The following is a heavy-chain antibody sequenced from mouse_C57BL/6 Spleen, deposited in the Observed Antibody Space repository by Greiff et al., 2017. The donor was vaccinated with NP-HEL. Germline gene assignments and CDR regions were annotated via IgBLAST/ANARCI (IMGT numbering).Heavy chain of an antibody. D-gene: IGHD4-1*01. V-gene: IGHV7-1*01. Sequence: EVKLMESGGGLVQSGRSLRLSCATSGFTFSDFYMEWVRQAPGKGLEWIAASRNKANDYTTEYSASVKGRFIVSRDTSQSILYLQMNALRAEDTAIYYCARDARNWDVEGYFDVWGTGTTVTVSS. CDR2: SRNKANDYTT. J-gene: IGHJ1*03. CDR3: ARDARNWDVEGYFDV. CDR1: GFTFSDFY.